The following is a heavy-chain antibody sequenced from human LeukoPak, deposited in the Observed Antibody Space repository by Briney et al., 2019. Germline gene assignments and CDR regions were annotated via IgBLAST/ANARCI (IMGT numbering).Heavy chain of an antibody. CDR3: VKGTGTKYYYYGMDV. CDR1: GFAFSNYA. CDR2: INSNGGST. J-gene: IGHJ6*02. V-gene: IGHV3-64D*06. D-gene: IGHD3/OR15-3a*01. Sequence: GGSLRLTCSASGFAFSNYATHWVRQAPGKGLEYVAGINSNGGSTYYADSVKGRFTMSGDNSKNTLYLQMSSLRAEDTAVYYCVKGTGTKYYYYGMDVWGHGTTVTVSS.